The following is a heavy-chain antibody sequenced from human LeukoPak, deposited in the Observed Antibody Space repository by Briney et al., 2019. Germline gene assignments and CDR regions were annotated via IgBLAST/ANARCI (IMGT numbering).Heavy chain of an antibody. CDR1: GYTFTSYG. J-gene: IGHJ4*02. V-gene: IGHV1-18*01. CDR2: ISAYNGNT. Sequence: ASVKVSCKASGYTFTSYGISWVRQAPGQGLEWMGWISAYNGNTNYAQKLQGRVTMTTDTSTSTAYMELRSLRSGDTAVYYCARSDYGDYVGDYWGQGTLVTVSS. D-gene: IGHD4-17*01. CDR3: ARSDYGDYVGDY.